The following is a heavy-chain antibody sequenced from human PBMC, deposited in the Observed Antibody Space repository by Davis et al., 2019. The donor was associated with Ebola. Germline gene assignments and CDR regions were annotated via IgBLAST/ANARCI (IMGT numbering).Heavy chain of an antibody. Sequence: AASVKVSCKASGYTFTGYYMHWVRQAPGQGLEWMGRINPNSGGTNYAQKFQGRVTMTRDTSISTAYMELSRLRSDDTAVYYCARDRGYSYGLPDYWGQGTLVTVSS. CDR1: GYTFTGYY. D-gene: IGHD5-18*01. V-gene: IGHV1-2*06. J-gene: IGHJ4*02. CDR3: ARDRGYSYGLPDY. CDR2: INPNSGGT.